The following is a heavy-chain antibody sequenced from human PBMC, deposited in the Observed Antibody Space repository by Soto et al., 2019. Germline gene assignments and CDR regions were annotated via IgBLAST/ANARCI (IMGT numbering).Heavy chain of an antibody. D-gene: IGHD2-8*01. V-gene: IGHV3-30-3*01. CDR2: ISYDGSNK. Sequence: QVQLMESGGGVVQPGRSLRLSCAASGFTFSSYAMHWVRQAPGKGLEWVAVISYDGSNKYYADSVKGRFTISRDNSKNTLYLQMNSLRAEDTAVYYCARDGARYCTNGVCYSEGFDYWGQGTLVTVSS. CDR1: GFTFSSYA. J-gene: IGHJ4*02. CDR3: ARDGARYCTNGVCYSEGFDY.